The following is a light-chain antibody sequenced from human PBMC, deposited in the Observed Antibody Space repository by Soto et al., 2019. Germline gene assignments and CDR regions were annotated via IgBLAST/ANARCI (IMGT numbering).Light chain of an antibody. CDR1: QSVSSNY. CDR3: QQYGTSPNT. J-gene: IGKJ5*01. V-gene: IGKV3-20*01. CDR2: GTS. Sequence: EIVLTQSPGTLSLSPGQRATLSCRASQSVSSNYLAWYQQKPGQAPRLLIYGTSSRATGIPDRFSGSGSGTDFSLIISRLEPDDFAVYYCQQYGTSPNTFDQGTRVEIK.